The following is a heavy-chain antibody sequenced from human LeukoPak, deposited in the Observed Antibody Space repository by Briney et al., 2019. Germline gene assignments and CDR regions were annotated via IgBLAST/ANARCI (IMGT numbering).Heavy chain of an antibody. D-gene: IGHD2-15*01. CDR1: GYTFTSYG. J-gene: IGHJ6*02. V-gene: IGHV1-18*01. CDR2: ISAYNGNT. CDR3: AREYCSGGSCYGSYGMDV. Sequence: ASVKVSCKASGYTFTSYGISWVRQAPGQGLEWMGWISAYNGNTNYAQKVLGRVTMTTDTSTSTAYMELRSLRSDDTAVYYCAREYCSGGSCYGSYGMDVWGQGTTVTVSS.